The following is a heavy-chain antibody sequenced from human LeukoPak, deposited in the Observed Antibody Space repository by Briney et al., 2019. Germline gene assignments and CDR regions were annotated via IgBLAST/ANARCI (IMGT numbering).Heavy chain of an antibody. J-gene: IGHJ3*02. CDR3: AKDLTYYYGLGSSTNAFDI. Sequence: PGGSLRLSCAASGFTFSNYAMSWVRQAPGKGLEWVSDISGSGGYKYYADSLKGRFTISRDNSKNSLYLQMNSLRAEDTALYYCAKDLTYYYGLGSSTNAFDIWGQGTMVTVSS. V-gene: IGHV3-23*01. CDR2: ISGSGGYK. CDR1: GFTFSNYA. D-gene: IGHD3-10*01.